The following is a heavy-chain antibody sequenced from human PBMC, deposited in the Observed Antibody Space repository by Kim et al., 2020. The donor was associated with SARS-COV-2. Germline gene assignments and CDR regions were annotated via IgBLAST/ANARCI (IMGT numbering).Heavy chain of an antibody. D-gene: IGHD2-2*01. CDR1: GFSLSTSAMC. Sequence: SGPTLVNPTQTLTLTCTFSGFSLSTSAMCVSWIRQPPGKALEWLALIDWDDDKYYSTSLKTRLTISKDTSKNQVVLTMTNMDPVDTATYYCARMATIHTSRGCNCFDPWGQGTLVTVSS. CDR3: ARMATIHTSRGCNCFDP. CDR2: IDWDDDK. V-gene: IGHV2-70*01. J-gene: IGHJ5*02.